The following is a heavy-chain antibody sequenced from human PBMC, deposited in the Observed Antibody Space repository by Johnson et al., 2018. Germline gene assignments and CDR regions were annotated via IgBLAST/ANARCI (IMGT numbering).Heavy chain of an antibody. D-gene: IGHD3-22*01. CDR2: ITDSGSGT. Sequence: EQLVEGGGGLVEPGGSMGLSCAASGLTLRNYAMSWVRQAPGKGLDWVSSITDSGSGTYYASSVKGRFTISRDNSKSTLYLQMNYLGVDDTAVYYCAKYERTMSDAFDIWGQGTLVTVSS. CDR1: GLTLRNYA. CDR3: AKYERTMSDAFDI. V-gene: IGHV3-23*04. J-gene: IGHJ3*02.